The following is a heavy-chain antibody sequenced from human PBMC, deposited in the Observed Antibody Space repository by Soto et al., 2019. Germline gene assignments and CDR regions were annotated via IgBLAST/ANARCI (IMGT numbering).Heavy chain of an antibody. Sequence: EVQLVESGGDLVKPGGSLRLSCAASGFPFVNAWMSWVRQAPGKGLEWVGRIKSKADGGTTDYPAPVKGRFTISRDDSKNTLYLQMTSLKTGDTAVYYCATEGKVTPKFLDFWGQGTLVTVSS. CDR3: ATEGKVTPKFLDF. CDR1: GFPFVNAW. CDR2: IKSKADGGTT. D-gene: IGHD4-4*01. V-gene: IGHV3-15*07. J-gene: IGHJ4*02.